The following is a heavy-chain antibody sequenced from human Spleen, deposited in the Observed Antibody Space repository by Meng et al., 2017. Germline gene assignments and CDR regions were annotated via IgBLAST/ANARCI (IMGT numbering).Heavy chain of an antibody. CDR2: IYHRGST. Sequence: QVQLQESGPGLVKPSQTLSLTCTVSGGSISSDNYSWSWIRQPPGKGLEWIGIIYHRGSTNYNPSLKSRVTISVDRSKNQFSLNLSSVTAADTAVYYCARVYCRITSCSGFDPWGQGTLVTVSS. J-gene: IGHJ5*02. D-gene: IGHD2-2*01. CDR1: GGSISSDNYS. V-gene: IGHV4-30-2*01. CDR3: ARVYCRITSCSGFDP.